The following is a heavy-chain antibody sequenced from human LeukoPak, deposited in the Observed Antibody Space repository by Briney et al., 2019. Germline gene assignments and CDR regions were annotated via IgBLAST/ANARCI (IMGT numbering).Heavy chain of an antibody. Sequence: GGSLRLSCAASGFTFSSYDMSWVRQAPGKGLEWVSSISLSTDGTAYADSVKGRFTISTDNAKKTIYLQMDSLRVEDTAIYYCAKALTRWAFDIWGQGTMVTVSS. CDR1: GFTFSSYD. J-gene: IGHJ3*02. CDR2: ISLSTDGT. CDR3: AKALTRWAFDI. V-gene: IGHV3-23*01. D-gene: IGHD3-16*01.